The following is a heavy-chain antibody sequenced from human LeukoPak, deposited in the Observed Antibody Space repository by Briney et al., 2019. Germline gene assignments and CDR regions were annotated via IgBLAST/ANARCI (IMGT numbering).Heavy chain of an antibody. CDR1: GGSISSSSYY. CDR3: ARNLEWELGGFNDY. CDR2: IYYSGST. Sequence: SETLSLTCTVSGGSISSSSYYWGWIRQPPGKGLEWIGSIYYSGSTYYNPSLKSRVTISVGTSKNQFSLKLSSVTAADTAVYYCARNLEWELGGFNDYWGQGTLVTVSS. V-gene: IGHV4-39*01. D-gene: IGHD1-26*01. J-gene: IGHJ4*02.